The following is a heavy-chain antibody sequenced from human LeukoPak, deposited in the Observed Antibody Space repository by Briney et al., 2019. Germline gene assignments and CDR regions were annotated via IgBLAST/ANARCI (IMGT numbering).Heavy chain of an antibody. CDR3: ARDRYWGSGYYDNDY. Sequence: GGSLRLSCAASGFTLSSYWMSWVRQAPGKGLEWVANIKQDGREKYYVDSVKARFTISRDTAKNSLSLQMNSLRAEDTAVYYCARDRYWGSGYYDNDYWGQGTLVTVSS. CDR1: GFTLSSYW. D-gene: IGHD3-22*01. V-gene: IGHV3-7*01. CDR2: IKQDGREK. J-gene: IGHJ4*02.